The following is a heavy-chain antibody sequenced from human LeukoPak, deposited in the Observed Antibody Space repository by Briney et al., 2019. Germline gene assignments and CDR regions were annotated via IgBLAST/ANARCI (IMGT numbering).Heavy chain of an antibody. D-gene: IGHD3-9*01. V-gene: IGHV6-1*01. CDR3: ARGYDILTGYYVDYYYYGMDV. J-gene: IGHJ6*04. Sequence: SQTLSLTCAISGDSVSSNSAARNWIRQSPSRGLEWLGRTYYRSKWYNDYAVKSRITINPDTSKNQFSLQLNSVTPEDTAVYYCARGYDILTGYYVDYYYYGMDVWGKGTTVTVSS. CDR2: TYYRSKWYN. CDR1: GDSVSSNSAA.